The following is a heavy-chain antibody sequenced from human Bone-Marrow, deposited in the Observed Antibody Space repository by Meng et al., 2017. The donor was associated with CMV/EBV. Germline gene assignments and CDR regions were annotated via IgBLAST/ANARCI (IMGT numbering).Heavy chain of an antibody. D-gene: IGHD1-26*01. CDR2: INHSGST. V-gene: IGHV4-34*01. J-gene: IGHJ6*01. CDR1: GASFSGYY. CDR3: ARGVGAYPYYYGMDV. Sequence: SETLSLTCAVQGASFSGYYWRWIRQPPGKGLEWIGEINHSGSTNYNPSLKSRVTISGDTSKNQFSLKLSSVTAADTAVYYCARGVGAYPYYYGMDVWGQGATVTVYS.